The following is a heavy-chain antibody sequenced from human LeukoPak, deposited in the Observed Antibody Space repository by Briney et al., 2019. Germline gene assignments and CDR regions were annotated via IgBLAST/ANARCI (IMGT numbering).Heavy chain of an antibody. V-gene: IGHV4-59*01. D-gene: IGHD5-24*01. Sequence: SETLSLTCTVSGGSISSYYWSWIRQPPGKGLEWIAYIHSSGSTNCNPSLKSRITISVDTSRNQFSLKLSSVTAADTAVYYCARTVAHGSADHWGQGTPVTVSS. CDR1: GGSISSYY. CDR2: IHSSGST. J-gene: IGHJ4*02. CDR3: ARTVAHGSADH.